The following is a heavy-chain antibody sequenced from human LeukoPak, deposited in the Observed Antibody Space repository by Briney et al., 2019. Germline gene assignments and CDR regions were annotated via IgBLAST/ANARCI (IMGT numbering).Heavy chain of an antibody. CDR2: ISSSSSTI. CDR1: GFTFSSYS. CDR3: AKSSPPPLRY. V-gene: IGHV3-48*01. Sequence: GGSLRLSCAASGFTFSSYSMLWVRQAPGKVLEWVSYISSSSSTIYYADSVKGRFTISRDNAKNSLYLQMNTLRAEDTAVYYCAKSSPPPLRYWGQGTLVTVSS. J-gene: IGHJ4*02.